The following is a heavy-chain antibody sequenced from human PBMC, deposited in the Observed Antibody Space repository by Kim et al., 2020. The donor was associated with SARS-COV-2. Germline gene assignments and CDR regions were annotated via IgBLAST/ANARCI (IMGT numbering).Heavy chain of an antibody. Sequence: TIEYAAPVKDRFTISRDDSKEMLYLQMNSLKNEDTAVYYCTTQGGDWSSDYWGQGTLVTVSS. CDR2: TI. CDR3: TTQGGDWSSDY. D-gene: IGHD3-3*01. J-gene: IGHJ4*02. V-gene: IGHV3-15*01.